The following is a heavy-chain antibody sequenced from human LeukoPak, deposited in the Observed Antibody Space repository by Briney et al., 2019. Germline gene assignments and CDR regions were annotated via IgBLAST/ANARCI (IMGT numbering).Heavy chain of an antibody. Sequence: GGSLRLSCTASGFTFSNYCMHWVRQTPGKGLIWVSRICPGGTITNYADSVKGRFTISRDDAKNMMFLQMNSLRADDTAVYYCVRDFRSADYWGQGTLVTVSS. CDR3: VRDFRSADY. V-gene: IGHV3-74*01. CDR1: GFTFSNYC. CDR2: ICPGGTIT. J-gene: IGHJ4*02.